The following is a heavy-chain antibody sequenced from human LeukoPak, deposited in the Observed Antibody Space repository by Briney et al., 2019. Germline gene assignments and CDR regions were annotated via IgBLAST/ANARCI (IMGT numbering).Heavy chain of an antibody. Sequence: GGSLRLSCAASGFTFSSYSMNWVRQAPGKGLEWVSYISSSSSTIYYADSMKGRFTISRDNAKNSLYLQMNSLRAEDTAVYYCARGATSGATWGYINDYWGQGTLVTVSS. CDR2: ISSSSSTI. J-gene: IGHJ4*02. V-gene: IGHV3-48*04. CDR1: GFTFSSYS. D-gene: IGHD5-24*01. CDR3: ARGATSGATWGYINDY.